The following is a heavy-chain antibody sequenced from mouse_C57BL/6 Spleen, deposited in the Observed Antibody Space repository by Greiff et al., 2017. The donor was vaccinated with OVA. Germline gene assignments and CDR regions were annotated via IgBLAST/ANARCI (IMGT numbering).Heavy chain of an antibody. CDR2: IYPGDGDT. CDR3: AGENDYGRQFAD. V-gene: IGHV1-80*01. Sequence: QVQLQQPGAELVKPGASVKISCKASGYAFSSYWMNWVKQRPGKGLEWIGQIYPGDGDTNYNGKFKGKATLTADKSSSTAYMQLSSLTSEDSAVFSCAGENDYGRQFADWGQGTLVTVSA. J-gene: IGHJ3*01. CDR1: GYAFSSYW. D-gene: IGHD2-4*01.